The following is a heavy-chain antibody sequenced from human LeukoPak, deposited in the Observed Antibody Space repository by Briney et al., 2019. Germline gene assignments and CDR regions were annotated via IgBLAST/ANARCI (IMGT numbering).Heavy chain of an antibody. CDR3: ARQPGCSSGWFLT. J-gene: IGHJ4*01. Sequence: GGSLRLSCAASGFTFSSYSMNWVRQAPGKGLEWVSFISGSGSYIYYADSVKGRFTISRDNAKNSLYLQMNSLRAEDTAVYYCARQPGCSSGWFLTWGHGTLVTVSS. D-gene: IGHD6-19*01. V-gene: IGHV3-21*01. CDR2: ISGSGSYI. CDR1: GFTFSSYS.